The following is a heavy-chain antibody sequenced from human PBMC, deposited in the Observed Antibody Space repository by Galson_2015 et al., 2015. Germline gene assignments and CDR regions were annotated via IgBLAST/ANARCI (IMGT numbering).Heavy chain of an antibody. CDR3: ACHGSGSYYIPYYYYGMDV. CDR2: IIPIFGTA. J-gene: IGHJ6*02. D-gene: IGHD3-10*01. Sequence: SVKVSCKASGGTFSSYAISWVRQAPGQGLEWMGGIIPIFGTANYAQKFQGRVTITADESTSTAYMELSSLRSEDTAVYYCACHGSGSYYIPYYYYGMDVWGQGTTVTVSS. CDR1: GGTFSSYA. V-gene: IGHV1-69*13.